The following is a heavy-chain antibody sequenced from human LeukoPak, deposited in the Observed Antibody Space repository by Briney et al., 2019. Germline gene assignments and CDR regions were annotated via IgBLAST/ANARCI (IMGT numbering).Heavy chain of an antibody. V-gene: IGHV3-33*01. CDR1: GFTFNTYG. CDR3: ASERTSSYYFDY. CDR2: IWYDGSNK. Sequence: GGSLRLSCAASGFTFNTYGMHWVRQAPGKGLEWVAVIWYDGSNKYYADSVKGRFTISRDNSKNTLYLQMNSLRAEDTAVYYCASERTSSYYFDYWGQGTLVTVSS. D-gene: IGHD1-14*01. J-gene: IGHJ4*02.